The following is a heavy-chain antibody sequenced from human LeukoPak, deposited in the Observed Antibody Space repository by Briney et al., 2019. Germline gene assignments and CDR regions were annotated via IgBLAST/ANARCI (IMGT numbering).Heavy chain of an antibody. D-gene: IGHD1-1*01. V-gene: IGHV3-7*05. CDR1: GFIFSDWW. CDR3: ARGPPAGYGTCWFGY. CDR2: IKKDGSEK. J-gene: IGHJ5*01. Sequence: GGSLRLSCAASGFIFSDWWMGWVRRAPGKGLEWVASIKKDGSEKYYVDSVKGRFSISRDNADNSLSLQMNSLRAGDTAVYYCARGPPAGYGTCWFGYWGQGSLVTVSS.